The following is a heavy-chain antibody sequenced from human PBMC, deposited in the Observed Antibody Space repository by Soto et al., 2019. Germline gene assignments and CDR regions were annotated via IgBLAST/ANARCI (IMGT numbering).Heavy chain of an antibody. V-gene: IGHV4-34*01. Sequence: PSETLSLTCAVYGGSVCGYYWSWIRQPPGKGLEWIGEINHSGSTNYNPSLKSRVTISVDTSKNQFSLKLSSVTAADTAVYYCARGDIVVVVAARAPPAFDIWGQGTMVTVSS. J-gene: IGHJ3*02. CDR3: ARGDIVVVVAARAPPAFDI. CDR2: INHSGST. CDR1: GGSVCGYY. D-gene: IGHD2-15*01.